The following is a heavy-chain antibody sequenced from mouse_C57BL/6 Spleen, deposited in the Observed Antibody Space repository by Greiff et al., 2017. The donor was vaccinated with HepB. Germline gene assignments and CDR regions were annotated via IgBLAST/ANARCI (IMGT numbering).Heavy chain of an antibody. CDR3: ARHDDVGYYAMDY. CDR1: GYTFTSYW. J-gene: IGHJ4*01. V-gene: IGHV1-64*01. CDR2: IHPNSGST. Sequence: QVQLQQPGAELVKPGASVKLSCKASGYTFTSYWMHWVKQRPGQGLEWIGMIHPNSGSTNYNEKFKSKATLTVDKSSSTAYMQLSSLTSEDSAVYYCARHDDVGYYAMDYWGQGTSVTVSS. D-gene: IGHD2-4*01.